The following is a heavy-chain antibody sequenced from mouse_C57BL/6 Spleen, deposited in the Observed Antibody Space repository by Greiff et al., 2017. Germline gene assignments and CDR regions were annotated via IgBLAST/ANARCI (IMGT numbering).Heavy chain of an antibody. V-gene: IGHV1-82*01. Sequence: QVQLQQSGPELVKPGASVKISCKASGYAFSSSWMNWVKQRPGKGLEWIGRIYPGDGDTNYNGKFKGKATLTTAKSSSTAYMQLSRRTSEDSAVYFCARRDYYGSSYEDYAMDYWGQGTSVTVSS. CDR1: GYAFSSSW. CDR3: ARRDYYGSSYEDYAMDY. CDR2: IYPGDGDT. J-gene: IGHJ4*01. D-gene: IGHD1-1*01.